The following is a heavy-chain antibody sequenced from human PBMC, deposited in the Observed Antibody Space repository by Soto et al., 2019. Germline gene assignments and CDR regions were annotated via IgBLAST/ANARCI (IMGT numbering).Heavy chain of an antibody. CDR2: MNPNSGNT. J-gene: IGHJ6*03. V-gene: IGHV1-8*01. D-gene: IGHD6-13*01. CDR1: GYTFTIYD. Sequence: ASLKVSCKASGYTFTIYDINWVLQATGQGLEWMGWMNPNSGNTGYAQKFQGRVTMTRNTSISTAYMELSSLRSEDTAVYYCARGSSWSSLYYMDVWGKGTTVTVSS. CDR3: ARGSSWSSLYYMDV.